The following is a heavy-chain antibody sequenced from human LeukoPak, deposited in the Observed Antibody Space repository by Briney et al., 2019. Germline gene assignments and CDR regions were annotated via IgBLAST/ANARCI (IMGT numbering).Heavy chain of an antibody. CDR2: ISYDGSNK. CDR3: ARVFRLLQDYFDY. J-gene: IGHJ4*02. CDR1: GFTFSSCA. D-gene: IGHD2-21*01. V-gene: IGHV3-30-3*01. Sequence: GRSLRLSCAASGFTFSSCAMHWVRQAPGKGLEWVAVISYDGSNKYYADSVKGRFTISRDNSKNTLYLQMNSLRAEDTAVYYCARVFRLLQDYFDYWGQGTLVTVSS.